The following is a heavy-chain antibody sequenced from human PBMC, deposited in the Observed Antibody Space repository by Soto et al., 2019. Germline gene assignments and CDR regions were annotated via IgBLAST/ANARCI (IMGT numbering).Heavy chain of an antibody. V-gene: IGHV3-30*18. CDR2: ISHDGSSK. J-gene: IGHJ6*02. D-gene: IGHD3-9*01. CDR1: GFTFSNSG. CDR3: AKDLFDRGAFYYGVDV. Sequence: QVQLVESGGGVVQPGRSLRLSCGASGFTFSNSGMHWVRQAPGKGLELVAVISHDGSSKDYADSVKGRFTISRDNSKNTLYLQMNSLRAEDTAVYYCAKDLFDRGAFYYGVDVWGQGTTVTVSS.